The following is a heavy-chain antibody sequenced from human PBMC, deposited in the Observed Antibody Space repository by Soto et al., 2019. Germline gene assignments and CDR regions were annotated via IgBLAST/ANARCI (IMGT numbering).Heavy chain of an antibody. D-gene: IGHD6-19*01. Sequence: GGSLRLSCAASGFTFSSYSMNWVRQAPGKGLEWVSSISSSSSYIYYADSVKGRFTISRDNAKNSLYLQMNSLRAEDTAVYYCARGPGQQWLARTFDYWGQGTLVTVSP. CDR2: ISSSSSYI. CDR1: GFTFSSYS. V-gene: IGHV3-21*01. CDR3: ARGPGQQWLARTFDY. J-gene: IGHJ4*02.